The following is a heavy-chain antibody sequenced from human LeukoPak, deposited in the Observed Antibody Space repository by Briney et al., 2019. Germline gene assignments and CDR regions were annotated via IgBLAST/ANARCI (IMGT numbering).Heavy chain of an antibody. CDR1: GYTFTGYY. J-gene: IGHJ3*02. V-gene: IGHV1-2*06. CDR2: INPNSGGT. D-gene: IGHD3-22*01. CDR3: ARFRYYYYDSSGYYDDAFDI. Sequence: ASVKVSCKASGYTFTGYYMHWVRQAPGQGLEWMGRINPNSGGTNYAQKFQGRVTMTRDTSISTAYMELSRLRSDDTAVYYCARFRYYYYDSSGYYDDAFDIWGQGTMVTVSS.